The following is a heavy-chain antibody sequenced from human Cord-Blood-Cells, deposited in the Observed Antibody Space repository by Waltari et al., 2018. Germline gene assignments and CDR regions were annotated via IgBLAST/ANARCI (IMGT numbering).Heavy chain of an antibody. D-gene: IGHD6-13*01. CDR1: GYTFTGYY. J-gene: IGHJ4*02. CDR2: INPNSGGT. Sequence: QVQLVQPGAEVKKPGASVKDTCKASGYTFTGYYMHWVRQAPGQRLEWMGWINPNSGGTNYAQKFQGRVTMTRDTSISTAYMELSGLRSDDTVVYYCARVGGYSSSWYDYWGQGTLVTVSS. CDR3: ARVGGYSSSWYDY. V-gene: IGHV1-2*02.